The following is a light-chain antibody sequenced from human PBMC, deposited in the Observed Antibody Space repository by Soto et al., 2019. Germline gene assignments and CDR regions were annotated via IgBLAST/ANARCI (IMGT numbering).Light chain of an antibody. CDR1: SSDVGGYNF. Sequence: QSVLTQPRSVSGSPGQSVTISCTGTSSDVGGYNFVSWYQHHPGKAPKLMISDVSKWPSGVPDRFPGSKSGNTASLTISGLQAEDDAEYYCYSYAGSYTVVFGGGTKVTVL. J-gene: IGLJ2*01. CDR3: YSYAGSYTVV. V-gene: IGLV2-11*01. CDR2: DVS.